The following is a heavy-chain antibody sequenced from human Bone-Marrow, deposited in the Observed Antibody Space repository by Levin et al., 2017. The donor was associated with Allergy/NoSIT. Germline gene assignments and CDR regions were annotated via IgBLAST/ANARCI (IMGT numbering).Heavy chain of an antibody. Sequence: ASVKVSCAASGFTFSSYAMSWVRQAPGKGLEWVSGISNPGGTTYYADSVKGRFTISRDNSKNTLYLQMNSLRAEDTAVYYCAKDLCSGGSCYRLFDYWGQGTLVTVSS. CDR3: AKDLCSGGSCYRLFDY. V-gene: IGHV3-23*01. CDR2: ISNPGGTT. J-gene: IGHJ4*02. D-gene: IGHD2-15*01. CDR1: GFTFSSYA.